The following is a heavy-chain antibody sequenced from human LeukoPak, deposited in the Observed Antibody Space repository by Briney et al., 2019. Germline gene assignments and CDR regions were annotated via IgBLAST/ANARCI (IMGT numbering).Heavy chain of an antibody. CDR1: GFTFSSYV. D-gene: IGHD2-21*01. CDR3: ATYYGGNPEYLQH. CDR2: IWYDGSYK. V-gene: IGHV3-33*08. Sequence: GGSLRLSCAASGFTFSSYVVSWVRQAPGKGLEWVSFIWYDGSYKYYADSVRGRFSISRDNSKNTLYLQMNSLRAEDTAVYYCATYYGGNPEYLQHWGQGALVIVSS. J-gene: IGHJ1*01.